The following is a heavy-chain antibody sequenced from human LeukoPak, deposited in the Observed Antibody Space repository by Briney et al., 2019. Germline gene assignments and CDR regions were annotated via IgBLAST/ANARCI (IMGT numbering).Heavy chain of an antibody. D-gene: IGHD3-3*01. CDR2: IYTSGST. J-gene: IGHJ6*02. V-gene: IGHV4-4*07. Sequence: PSETLSLTCAVSGGSFSGYYWSWIRQPAGKGLEWIGRIYTSGSTNYNPSLKSRVTMSVDTSKNQFSLKLSSVTAADTAVYYCARDQYDSSPYYYYGMDVWGQGTTVTVSS. CDR3: ARDQYDSSPYYYYGMDV. CDR1: GGSFSGYY.